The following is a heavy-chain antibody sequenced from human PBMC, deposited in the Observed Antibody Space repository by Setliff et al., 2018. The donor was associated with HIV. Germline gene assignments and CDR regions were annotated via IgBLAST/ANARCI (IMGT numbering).Heavy chain of an antibody. Sequence: SETLSLTCAVYGASFSGYYWGWIRQPPGKGLEWIGSIYHSGSTYYNPSLKSRVTISVDTSKNQFSLKLSSVTAADTAVYYCGSSTILDAFDIWGQGTMVTVSS. CDR3: GSSTILDAFDI. D-gene: IGHD5-12*01. V-gene: IGHV4-38-2*01. CDR2: IYHSGST. J-gene: IGHJ3*02. CDR1: GASFSGYY.